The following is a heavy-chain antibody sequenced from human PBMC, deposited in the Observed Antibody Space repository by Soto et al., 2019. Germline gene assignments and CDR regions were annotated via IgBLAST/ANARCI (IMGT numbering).Heavy chain of an antibody. CDR2: IFHTGST. CDR3: ATLPRLDGMDV. J-gene: IGHJ6*02. D-gene: IGHD6-25*01. V-gene: IGHV4-38-2*01. Sequence: SETLSLTCAVSGYSISSGDSWGWIRQPPGKGLEWIGSIFHTGSTYYNPSLKSRVTLSVDTSKNQFSLKLSSVTAADTAVYFCATLPRLDGMDVWGQGTTVTV. CDR1: GYSISSGDS.